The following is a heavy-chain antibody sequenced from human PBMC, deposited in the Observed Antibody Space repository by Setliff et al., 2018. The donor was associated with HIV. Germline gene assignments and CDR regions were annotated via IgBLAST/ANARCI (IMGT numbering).Heavy chain of an antibody. J-gene: IGHJ6*03. Sequence: SETLSLTCTVSGGSISIVSYYWGWIRQPPGKGLEYIGSIYYSGSTYYNPSLKSRVTISVDTSKNQFSLNLSSVTAADTAVYYCARVDCSGTSCYRDSYYYMDVWGKGTTVTVSS. V-gene: IGHV4-39*01. D-gene: IGHD2-2*01. CDR1: GGSISIVSYY. CDR2: IYYSGST. CDR3: ARVDCSGTSCYRDSYYYMDV.